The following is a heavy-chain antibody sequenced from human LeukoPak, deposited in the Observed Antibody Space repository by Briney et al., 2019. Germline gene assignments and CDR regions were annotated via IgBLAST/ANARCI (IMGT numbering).Heavy chain of an antibody. Sequence: SETLSLTRTVSGGSVDTGSYWWGWIRQPPGKGRGWIGVRYYSGTTYYNPSLKSRVSISMDQSKNQFSLRVNSPTAADTAVYYCARHRGFCDSWGQGTLVTVSS. CDR3: ARHRGFCDS. D-gene: IGHD2-2*03. CDR1: GGSVDTGSYW. J-gene: IGHJ4*02. V-gene: IGHV4-39*01. CDR2: RYYSGTT.